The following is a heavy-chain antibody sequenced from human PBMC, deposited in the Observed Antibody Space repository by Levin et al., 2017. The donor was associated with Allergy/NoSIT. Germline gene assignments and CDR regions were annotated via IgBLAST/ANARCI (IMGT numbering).Heavy chain of an antibody. Sequence: GGSLRLSCAASGFTFSSYWMSWVRQAPGKGLEWVANIKQDGSEKYYVDSLKGRFTISRDNAKNSLYLQMNSLRAEDTAVYYCARHYYDSSGYYQRRRAFDIWGQGTMVTVSS. CDR3: ARHYYDSSGYYQRRRAFDI. D-gene: IGHD3-22*01. V-gene: IGHV3-7*01. CDR2: IKQDGSEK. J-gene: IGHJ3*02. CDR1: GFTFSSYW.